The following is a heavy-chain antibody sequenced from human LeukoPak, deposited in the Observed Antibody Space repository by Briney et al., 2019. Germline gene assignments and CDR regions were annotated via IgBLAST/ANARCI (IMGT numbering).Heavy chain of an antibody. CDR3: ARVTITGTRGGFDY. D-gene: IGHD1-20*01. V-gene: IGHV4-39*07. J-gene: IGHJ4*02. CDR1: GGSISSSSYY. Sequence: SETLSLTCTVSGGSISSSSYYWSWIRQPPGKGLEWIGSIYYSGSTYYNPSLKSRVTISVDTSKNQFSLKLSSVTAADTAVYYCARVTITGTRGGFDYWGQGTLVTVSS. CDR2: IYYSGST.